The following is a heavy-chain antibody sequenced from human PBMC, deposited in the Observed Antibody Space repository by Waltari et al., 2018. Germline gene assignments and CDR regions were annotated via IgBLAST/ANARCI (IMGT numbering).Heavy chain of an antibody. J-gene: IGHJ3*01. CDR3: AKANYYDGSGYYYKSAFDH. CDR1: VSPLVVLA. CDR2: ISLSGGSI. Sequence: EGQLVDSGEGWFSPGGSWSLPGAAPVSPLVVLAWPGVGKPPGKGLELVSGISLSGGSIGYADSVKGRFTISRDNAKNSLSLQMNSLTAEDTALYYCAKANYYDGSGYYYKSAFDHWGQGTTVTVSS. D-gene: IGHD3-22*01. V-gene: IGHV3-9*01.